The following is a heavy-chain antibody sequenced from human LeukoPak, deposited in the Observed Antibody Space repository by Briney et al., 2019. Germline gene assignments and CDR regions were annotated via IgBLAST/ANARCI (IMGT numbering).Heavy chain of an antibody. CDR2: IYYSGST. V-gene: IGHV4-39*02. J-gene: IGHJ1*01. CDR3: ARRRYYDSTGYLD. Sequence: PSETLSLTCTISSGSISSSSYYWGWIRQPPGKGLEWIADIYYSGSTYYNPSLKSRFSISIDTSNNHFSLRLSSVTAADTALYYCARRRYYDSTGYLDWGQGTLVTVSS. CDR1: SGSISSSSYY. D-gene: IGHD3-22*01.